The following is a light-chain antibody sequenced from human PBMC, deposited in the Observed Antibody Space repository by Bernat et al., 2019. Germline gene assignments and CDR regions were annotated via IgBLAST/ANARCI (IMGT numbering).Light chain of an antibody. CDR3: SSYATSTTLV. CDR2: DVS. J-gene: IGLJ3*02. CDR1: SSDIGNYNY. Sequence: QSALTQPASVSGSPGQSITISCTGTSSDIGNYNYVSWYQQHPGKAPKLMIYDVSNRPSGVSNRFPGSKSGNTASLTISGLQAEDEADYSCSSYATSTTLVFGGGTKLTVL. V-gene: IGLV2-14*03.